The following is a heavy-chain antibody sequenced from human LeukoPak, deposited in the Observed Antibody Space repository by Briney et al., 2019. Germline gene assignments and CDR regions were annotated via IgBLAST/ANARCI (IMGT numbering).Heavy chain of an antibody. V-gene: IGHV3-48*01. J-gene: IGHJ3*01. Sequence: GGSLRLSCAASGFTFSGFIMNWVRQAPGKGLEWVSYIGTGSSPIYYADSVKGRFTISRDNAKESLYLQINSLRAEDTAEYYCARGLATRRGAFDLWGQGTMVTVSS. D-gene: IGHD6-6*01. CDR1: GFTFSGFI. CDR2: IGTGSSPI. CDR3: ARGLATRRGAFDL.